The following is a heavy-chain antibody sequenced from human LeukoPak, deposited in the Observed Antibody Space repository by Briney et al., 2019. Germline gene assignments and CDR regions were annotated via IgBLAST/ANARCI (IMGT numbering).Heavy chain of an antibody. V-gene: IGHV1-2*02. D-gene: IGHD5-18*01. Sequence: ASVKVSCKASVYTFTGYYMHCVRQAPGQGLEWMGWINPKSGGTNYEQKSQGRVTMTRDTSISTAYMELSRRRSDDTAVYYCARSFGYSQARDYWGQGTLVTVSS. CDR3: ARSFGYSQARDY. CDR1: VYTFTGYY. J-gene: IGHJ4*02. CDR2: INPKSGGT.